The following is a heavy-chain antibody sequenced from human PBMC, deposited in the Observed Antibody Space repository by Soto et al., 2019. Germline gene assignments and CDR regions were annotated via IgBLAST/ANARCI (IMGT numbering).Heavy chain of an antibody. CDR1: GFSLTTSGVG. Sequence: QITLNESGPALVKPTQTLTLTCTFSGFSLTTSGVGVHWIRQSPGKALEWLAVIYGDDDKRYNPSLETRLTITKDTSKNQVVLKMTNMDPVDTATYFCAHNPSYSTNWYIWDDWFDSWGQGTLVTVSS. J-gene: IGHJ5*01. CDR3: AHNPSYSTNWYIWDDWFDS. V-gene: IGHV2-5*02. CDR2: IYGDDDK. D-gene: IGHD6-13*01.